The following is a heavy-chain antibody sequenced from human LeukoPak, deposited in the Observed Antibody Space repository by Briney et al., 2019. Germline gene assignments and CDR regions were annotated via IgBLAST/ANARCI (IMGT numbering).Heavy chain of an antibody. J-gene: IGHJ5*02. CDR2: IIPIFGTA. V-gene: IGHV1-69*13. D-gene: IGHD6-19*01. CDR3: ARVGYSSRNRFDP. CDR1: GGTFSSYA. Sequence: SVKVSCKASGGTFSSYAISWVRQAPGQGLEWMGGIIPIFGTANYAQKFQGRVTITADESTSTAYMELSSLRSEDTAVYYCARVGYSSRNRFDPWGQGTLVTVSS.